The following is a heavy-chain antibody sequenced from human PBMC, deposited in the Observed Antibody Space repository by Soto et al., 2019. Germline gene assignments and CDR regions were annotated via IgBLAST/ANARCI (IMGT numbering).Heavy chain of an antibody. CDR3: ARLVPAATNYYYYMDV. V-gene: IGHV4-34*01. CDR1: GGSFSGYY. Sequence: LSLTCAVYGGSFSGYYWSWIRQPPGKGLEWIGEINHSGSTNYNPSLKSRVTISVDTSKNQFSLKLSSVTAADTAVYYCARLVPAATNYYYYMDVWGKGTTVTVSS. CDR2: INHSGST. D-gene: IGHD2-2*01. J-gene: IGHJ6*03.